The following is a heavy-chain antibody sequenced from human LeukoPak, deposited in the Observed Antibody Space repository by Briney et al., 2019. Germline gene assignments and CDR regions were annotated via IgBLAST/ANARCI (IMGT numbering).Heavy chain of an antibody. CDR1: GYTFTGYY. J-gene: IGHJ4*02. CDR3: ARDLVGGTWASGY. Sequence: ASVKVSCKASGYTFTGYYMHWVRQAPGQGLEWMGWINPNSGGTNYVQKFQGRVTMTRDTSISTAYMELSRLRSDDTAVYYCARDLVGGTWASGYWGQGTLVTVSS. V-gene: IGHV1-2*02. CDR2: INPNSGGT. D-gene: IGHD1-14*01.